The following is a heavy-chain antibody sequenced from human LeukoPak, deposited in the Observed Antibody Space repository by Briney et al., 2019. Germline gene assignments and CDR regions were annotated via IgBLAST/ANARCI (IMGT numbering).Heavy chain of an antibody. CDR3: ANPARDFADSGAITW. D-gene: IGHD4-17*01. V-gene: IGHV4-34*01. J-gene: IGHJ4*02. CDR2: INHSGIT. CDR1: GGSFSYYY. Sequence: LETLSLTCAVYGGSFSYYYWSWIRQPPGKGLEWIGEINHSGITSYNPSLKSRVTISADTSKNQFSLKLTSVTAADTAVYYCANPARDFADSGAITWWGQGTLVTVSS.